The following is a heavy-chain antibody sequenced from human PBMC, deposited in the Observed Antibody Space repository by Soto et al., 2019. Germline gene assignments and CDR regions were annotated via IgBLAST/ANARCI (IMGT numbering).Heavy chain of an antibody. V-gene: IGHV3-30*03. CDR3: ASCERFPRVGVDYYALDV. Sequence: HPWGSLRLSCAASGFTFSDYYMYWVRQDPGKGLEWVAVMSFDGNHQHYADSVKGRFTISRDNSKNTLSLEMNSLRRDDTAVYYCASCERFPRVGVDYYALDVWGQGTTVTVSS. J-gene: IGHJ6*02. CDR1: GFTFSDYY. CDR2: MSFDGNHQ. D-gene: IGHD3-3*01.